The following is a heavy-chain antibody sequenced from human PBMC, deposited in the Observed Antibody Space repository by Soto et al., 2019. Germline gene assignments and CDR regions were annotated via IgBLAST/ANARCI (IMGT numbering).Heavy chain of an antibody. CDR3: AKDFRDSSGDYDAFDI. V-gene: IGHV3-30*18. J-gene: IGHJ3*02. D-gene: IGHD6-19*01. CDR1: GFTFSSYG. CDR2: ISYDGSNK. Sequence: QVQLVESGGGVVQPGRSLRLSCAASGFTFSSYGMHWVRQAPGKGLEWVAVISYDGSNKYYADSVKGRFTISRDNSKNTLYLQMHSLRAEDTAVYYCAKDFRDSSGDYDAFDIWGQGTMVTVSS.